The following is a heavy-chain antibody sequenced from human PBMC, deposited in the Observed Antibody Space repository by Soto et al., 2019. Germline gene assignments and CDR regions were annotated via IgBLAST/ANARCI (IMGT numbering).Heavy chain of an antibody. CDR3: AKISVLRFLEWFPDY. CDR1: GGSISSYY. J-gene: IGHJ4*02. CDR2: IYYSGST. Sequence: SETLSLTCTVSGGSISSYYWSWIRQPPGKGLEWIGDIYYSGSTNYNPSLKRRVTITVDTSKNQFSLKLSSVTAADTAVYYCAKISVLRFLEWFPDYWGQGTLVTVSS. D-gene: IGHD3-3*01. V-gene: IGHV4-59*08.